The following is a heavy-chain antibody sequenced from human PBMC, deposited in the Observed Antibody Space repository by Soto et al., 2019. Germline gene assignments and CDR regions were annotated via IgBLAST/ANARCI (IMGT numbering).Heavy chain of an antibody. CDR2: IIPIFGTA. CDR3: ARGTYGGALGV. V-gene: IGHV1-69*13. D-gene: IGHD2-21*01. J-gene: IGHJ6*02. CDR1: GGTFSSYA. Sequence: ASVKVSCKASGGTFSSYAISWVQQAPGQGLEWMGGIIPIFGTANYAQKFQGRVTITADESTSTAYMELSSLRSEDTAVYYCARGTYGGALGVWGQGTTVTVSS.